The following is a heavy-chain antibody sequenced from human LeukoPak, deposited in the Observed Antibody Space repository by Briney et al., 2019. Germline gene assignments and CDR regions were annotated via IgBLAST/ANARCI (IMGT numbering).Heavy chain of an antibody. D-gene: IGHD5-12*01. CDR3: ARESGYDIDFDY. V-gene: IGHV3-21*01. CDR2: ISSSSSDI. CDR1: GFTFSNYS. J-gene: IGHJ4*02. Sequence: PGGSLRPSCAASGFTFSNYSLNWVRQAPGKGLEWVSSISSSSSDIYYADSVKGRFTISRDNAKNSLYLQMNSLRAEDTAVYYCARESGYDIDFDYWGQGTLVTVSS.